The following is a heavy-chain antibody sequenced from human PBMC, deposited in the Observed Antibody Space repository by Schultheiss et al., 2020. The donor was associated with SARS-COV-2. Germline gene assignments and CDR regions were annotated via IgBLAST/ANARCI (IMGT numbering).Heavy chain of an antibody. Sequence: SQTLSLTCAVYGGSFSGYYWSWIRQPPGKGLEWIGEINHSGSANHNPSLKSRVTISVDTSKNQFSLKLSSVTAADTAVYYCARENYGPLLNYGMDVWGQGTTVTVSS. J-gene: IGHJ6*02. CDR3: ARENYGPLLNYGMDV. CDR2: INHSGSA. CDR1: GGSFSGYY. D-gene: IGHD4-17*01. V-gene: IGHV4-34*01.